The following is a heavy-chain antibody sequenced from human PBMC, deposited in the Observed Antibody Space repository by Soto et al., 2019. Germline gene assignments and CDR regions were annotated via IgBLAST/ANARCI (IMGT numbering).Heavy chain of an antibody. D-gene: IGHD3-9*01. V-gene: IGHV1-46*01. Sequence: APVKVSCKASGYTFTSYYMHWVRQAPGQGLEWMGIINPSGGSTSYAQKFQGRVTMTRDTSTSTVYMELSSLRSEDTAVYYCARDRTHRYFDWREAFDIWGQGTMVTVSS. CDR2: INPSGGST. CDR1: GYTFTSYY. J-gene: IGHJ3*02. CDR3: ARDRTHRYFDWREAFDI.